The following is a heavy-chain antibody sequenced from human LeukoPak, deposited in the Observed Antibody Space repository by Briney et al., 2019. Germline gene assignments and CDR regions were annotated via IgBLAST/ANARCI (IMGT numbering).Heavy chain of an antibody. CDR2: IYSGST. V-gene: IGHV4-59*01. CDR3: ARGRDTAIPFMFDY. J-gene: IGHJ4*02. Sequence: SETLSLTCTVSGGSISSYYWSWIRQPPGKGLEWIGYIYSGSTDYNPSLKSRVTILVDTSKNQFSLKLTSVTAADTAVYYCARGRDTAIPFMFDYWGQGTLVTVSS. D-gene: IGHD5-18*01. CDR1: GGSISSYY.